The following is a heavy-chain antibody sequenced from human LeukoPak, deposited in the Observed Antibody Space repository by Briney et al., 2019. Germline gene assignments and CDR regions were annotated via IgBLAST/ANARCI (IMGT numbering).Heavy chain of an antibody. CDR3: ARSQRELPFDY. J-gene: IGHJ4*02. D-gene: IGHD1-26*01. V-gene: IGHV1-8*02. Sequence: ASSVKVSCKASGYTFTSYDINWVRQATGQGLEWMGWMNPNSGNTGYAQKFQGRVTMTRNTSISTAYMELSSLRSEETAVYYCARSQRELPFDYWGQGTLVTVSS. CDR2: MNPNSGNT. CDR1: GYTFTSYD.